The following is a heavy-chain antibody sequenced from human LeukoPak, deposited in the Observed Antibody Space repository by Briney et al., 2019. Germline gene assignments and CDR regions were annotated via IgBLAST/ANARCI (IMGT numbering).Heavy chain of an antibody. J-gene: IGHJ3*02. CDR2: INPSGGST. CDR3: ARVPSYYHAFDI. Sequence: ASVKVSCKASGGTFSSYAISWVRQAPGQGLEWMGIINPSGGSTSYAQKFQGRVTMTRDTSTSTVYMELSSLRSEDTAVYYCARVPSYYHAFDIWGQGTMVTVSS. D-gene: IGHD3-22*01. V-gene: IGHV1-46*01. CDR1: GGTFSSYA.